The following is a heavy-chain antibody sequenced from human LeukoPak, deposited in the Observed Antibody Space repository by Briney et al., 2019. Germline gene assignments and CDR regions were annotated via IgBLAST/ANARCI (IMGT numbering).Heavy chain of an antibody. Sequence: SETLSLTCTVSGGSISSYYRSWIRQPPGKGLEWIGSISHSGSTYYNPSLQSRVTISVDTSKNQFSLNLSSVTAADTAVYYCARPTSGTYYGRAFDIWGQGTMVTVSS. CDR1: GGSISSYY. CDR3: ARPTSGTYYGRAFDI. J-gene: IGHJ3*02. V-gene: IGHV4-59*08. CDR2: ISHSGST. D-gene: IGHD1-26*01.